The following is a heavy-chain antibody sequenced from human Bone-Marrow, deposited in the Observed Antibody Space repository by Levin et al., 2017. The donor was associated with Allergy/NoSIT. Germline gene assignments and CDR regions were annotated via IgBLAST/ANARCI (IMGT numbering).Heavy chain of an antibody. CDR3: ARGQNARVLWFRELLLPYYYYYMDV. D-gene: IGHD3-10*01. CDR2: MNPNSGNT. J-gene: IGHJ6*03. CDR1: GYTFTSYD. V-gene: IGHV1-8*01. Sequence: GESLKISCKASGYTFTSYDINWVRQATGQGLEWMGWMNPNSGNTGYAQKFQGRVTMTRNTSISTAYMELSSLRSEDTAVYYCARGQNARVLWFRELLLPYYYYYMDVWGKGTTVTVSS.